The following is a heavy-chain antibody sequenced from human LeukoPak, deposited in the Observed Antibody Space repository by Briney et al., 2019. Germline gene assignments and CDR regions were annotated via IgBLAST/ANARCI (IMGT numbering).Heavy chain of an antibody. CDR2: ISSSGGTI. V-gene: IGHV3-48*03. CDR3: ARASGVGGHSSGWYGGGRFDY. CDR1: GFTFSSYE. J-gene: IGHJ4*02. D-gene: IGHD6-19*01. Sequence: AGGSLRLSCAASGFTFSSYEMNWVRQAPGKGLEWVSYISSSGGTIYYADSVKGRFTISRDNAKNSLYLQMNSLRAEDTAVYYCARASGVGGHSSGWYGGGRFDYWGQGTLVTVSS.